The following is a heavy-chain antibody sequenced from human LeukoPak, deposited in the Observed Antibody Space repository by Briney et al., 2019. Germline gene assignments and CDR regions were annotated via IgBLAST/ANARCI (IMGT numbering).Heavy chain of an antibody. CDR3: AREGSASYYYGSGSVDY. Sequence: SETLSLTCTVSGGSISSSSYYWGWIRQPPGKGLEWIGSIYYSGSTYYNPSLKSRVTISVDTSKNQFSLKLSSVTAADTAVYYCAREGSASYYYGSGSVDYWGQGTLVTVSS. D-gene: IGHD3-10*01. J-gene: IGHJ4*02. CDR1: GGSISSSSYY. CDR2: IYYSGST. V-gene: IGHV4-39*07.